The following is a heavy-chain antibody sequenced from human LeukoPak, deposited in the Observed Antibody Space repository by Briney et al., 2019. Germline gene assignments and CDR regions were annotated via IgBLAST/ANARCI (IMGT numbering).Heavy chain of an antibody. CDR1: GFTFSSYS. V-gene: IGHV3-23*01. D-gene: IGHD6-13*01. J-gene: IGHJ4*02. CDR3: AKAWAAAGTFAS. CDR2: IIGSGGDT. Sequence: GGSLRLSCAASGFTFSSYSMNWVRQAPGKGLEWVSTIIGSGGDTYYADSVKGRFTISRDTSKNTLYLQMKSLRAEDTAVYYCAKAWAAAGTFASWGQGTLVTVSS.